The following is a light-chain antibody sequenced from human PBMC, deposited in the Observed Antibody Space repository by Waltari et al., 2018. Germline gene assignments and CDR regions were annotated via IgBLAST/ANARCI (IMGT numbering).Light chain of an antibody. CDR2: DNT. CDR1: SSNIGINS. V-gene: IGLV1-51*01. J-gene: IGLJ2*01. CDR3: AIWDSSLSIVI. Sequence: QSVFTQPPSVSAAPGQRGTIPRPGSSSNIGINSVYWYQQLPGTVPKLLIFDNTQRPSRIPDRFSGSKSGTSATLDITGLQTGDEADYYCAIWDSSLSIVIFGGGTKLTVL.